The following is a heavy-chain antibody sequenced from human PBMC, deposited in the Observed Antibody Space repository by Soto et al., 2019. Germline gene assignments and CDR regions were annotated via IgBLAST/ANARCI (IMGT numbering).Heavy chain of an antibody. J-gene: IGHJ4*02. CDR1: SGSFSSVY. CDR3: VSYDSGTYYSEYSFDF. Sequence: SETLSVTCTVYSGSFSSVYWSWIRQSPGKGLEWIGEIHHSGTTNYNPSLKSRVTISVDTSKNQFSLELSSVTAAGTALYYCVSYDSGTYYSEYSFDFWSQRSLVT. D-gene: IGHD3-10*01. CDR2: IHHSGTT. V-gene: IGHV4-34*01.